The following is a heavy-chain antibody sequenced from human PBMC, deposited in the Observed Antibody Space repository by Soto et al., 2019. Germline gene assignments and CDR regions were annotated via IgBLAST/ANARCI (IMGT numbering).Heavy chain of an antibody. V-gene: IGHV3-23*01. Sequence: GGSLRLSCAASGFTFSSYAMSWVRQAPGKGLEWVSAISGSGGSTYYADSVKGRFTISRDNSKNTLYLQMNSLRAEDTAVYYCAKYMWQWLVRWLFDYWGQGTLVTVSS. CDR3: AKYMWQWLVRWLFDY. CDR2: ISGSGGST. D-gene: IGHD6-19*01. CDR1: GFTFSSYA. J-gene: IGHJ4*02.